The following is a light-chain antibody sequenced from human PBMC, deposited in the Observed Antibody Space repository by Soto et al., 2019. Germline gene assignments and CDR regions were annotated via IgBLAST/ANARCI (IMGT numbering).Light chain of an antibody. J-gene: IGKJ2*01. Sequence: DIVMTQSPLSLPVTPGEPASISCRSSQSLLHSNGCNYLVWYLQKPGQSPQLLIYFSSNRASGVRNRFRGRGSRADVTLQLSRVGAEDVGVYYCMRALPIRLLFGRGTKRQI. CDR1: QSLLHSNGCNY. CDR2: FSS. CDR3: MRALPIRLL. V-gene: IGKV2-28*01.